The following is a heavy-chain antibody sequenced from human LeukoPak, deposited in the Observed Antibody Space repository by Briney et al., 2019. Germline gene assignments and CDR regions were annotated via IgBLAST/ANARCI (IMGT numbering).Heavy chain of an antibody. J-gene: IGHJ4*02. D-gene: IGHD3-16*01. V-gene: IGHV5-10-1*01. CDR1: GYSFISYW. Sequence: GESLKISCKGSGYSFISYWISWVRQMPGKGLEWMGRIDPSDSYSNYSPSFQGHITISADKSISTAYLQWSSLKASDTTMYYCARLEWGLGELYTHFDYWGQGTLVTVPS. CDR3: ARLEWGLGELYTHFDY. CDR2: IDPSDSYS.